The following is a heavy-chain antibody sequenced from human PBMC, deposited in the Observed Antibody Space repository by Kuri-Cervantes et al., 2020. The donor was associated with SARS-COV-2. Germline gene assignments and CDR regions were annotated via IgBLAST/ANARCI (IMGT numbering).Heavy chain of an antibody. D-gene: IGHD3-3*01. CDR3: AKAKGITIFGVVSLPHGYFDL. J-gene: IGHJ2*01. V-gene: IGHV3-30*02. CDR1: GFTFTSHA. CDR2: IRYDGSNK. Sequence: GESLKISCAVSGFTFTSHAMHWVRQAPGKGLEWVAFIRYDGSNKYYADSVKGRFTISRDNSKNTLYLQMNSLRAEDTAVYYCAKAKGITIFGVVSLPHGYFDLWGRGTLVTVSS.